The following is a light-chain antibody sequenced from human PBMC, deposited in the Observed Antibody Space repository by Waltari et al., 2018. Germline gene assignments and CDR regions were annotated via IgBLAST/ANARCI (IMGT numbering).Light chain of an antibody. Sequence: DIQMTQSPSSLSASVGDRVTITCRASQNITTYLNWYQQKPGKAPNLLIYAASSLQSGVPSRCSGSGSGTDFTLTISSLQPEDFATYYCQQSYSTPRTFGGGTKVEIK. V-gene: IGKV1-39*01. J-gene: IGKJ4*01. CDR1: QNITTY. CDR3: QQSYSTPRT. CDR2: AAS.